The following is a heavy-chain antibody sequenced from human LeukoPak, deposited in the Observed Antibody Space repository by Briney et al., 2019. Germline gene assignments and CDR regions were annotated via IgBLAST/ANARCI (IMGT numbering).Heavy chain of an antibody. J-gene: IGHJ5*02. Sequence: GSSVKVSCKASGGTFSSYAISWVRQAPGQGLEWMGWISAYNGNTNYAQKLQGRVTMTTDTSTSTAYMELRSLRSDDTAVYYCARAAAQRDNWFDPWGQGTLVTVSS. V-gene: IGHV1-18*01. CDR3: ARAAAQRDNWFDP. CDR2: ISAYNGNT. D-gene: IGHD6-13*01. CDR1: GGTFSSYA.